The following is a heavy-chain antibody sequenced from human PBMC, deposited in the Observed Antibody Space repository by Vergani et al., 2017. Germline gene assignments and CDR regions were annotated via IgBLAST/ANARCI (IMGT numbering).Heavy chain of an antibody. CDR3: VKDAGSYENFFDS. CDR2: ISYDGTQK. V-gene: IGHV3-30*18. D-gene: IGHD1-26*01. Sequence: QVHLVESGGGVVQPGRSLRLSCVVSGFTSSYYCMHWVRQAPGKGLEWVAVISYDGTQKYYADSFKGRFIISRDNSRDTLYLQMNSLRPEDTATYYCVKDAGSYENFFDSWGQGTLVTVSS. J-gene: IGHJ4*02. CDR1: GFTSSYYC.